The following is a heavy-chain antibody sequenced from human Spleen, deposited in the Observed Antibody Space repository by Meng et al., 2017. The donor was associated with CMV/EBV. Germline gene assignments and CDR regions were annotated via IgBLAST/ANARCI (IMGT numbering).Heavy chain of an antibody. V-gene: IGHV4-30-4*08. CDR2: MYYSGST. CDR3: ARVKTVITPYYFDY. Sequence: SETLSLTCTVSGGSISSHGYYWSWIRQHPGKGLEWIGYMYYSGSTYYSPSLKSRATISIDTSKNQFSLKLSSVTAADTAVYYCARVKTVITPYYFDYWGQGTLVTVSS. D-gene: IGHD4-23*01. J-gene: IGHJ4*02. CDR1: GGSISSHGYY.